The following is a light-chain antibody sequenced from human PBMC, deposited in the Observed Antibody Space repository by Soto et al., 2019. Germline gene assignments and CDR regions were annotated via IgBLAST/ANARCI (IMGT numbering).Light chain of an antibody. CDR2: GSS. Sequence: EVVLTQSPGTLSLSPGERATLSCRASQSVSNNYLAWYQQKPGQSPKLLIFGSSDRATGIPDRFSGSESGTDLTITISRLEPEDFAVYYCQQHGSSPPYTFGEGTKLEIK. V-gene: IGKV3-20*01. J-gene: IGKJ2*01. CDR3: QQHGSSPPYT. CDR1: QSVSNNY.